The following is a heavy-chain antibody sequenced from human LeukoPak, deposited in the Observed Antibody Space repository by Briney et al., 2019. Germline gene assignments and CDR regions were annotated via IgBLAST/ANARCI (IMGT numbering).Heavy chain of an antibody. J-gene: IGHJ6*02. D-gene: IGHD3-22*01. Sequence: SETLSLTCTVSGGSISGYYWSWIRQPPGKGLEWIGYIHYSGSTNYNPSLKSRVTTSVDTSKNQFSLKLTSVTAADTAVYYCARVPTYYYDSSGPPGGMDVWGQGTTVTVSS. CDR2: IHYSGST. CDR3: ARVPTYYYDSSGPPGGMDV. CDR1: GGSISGYY. V-gene: IGHV4-59*01.